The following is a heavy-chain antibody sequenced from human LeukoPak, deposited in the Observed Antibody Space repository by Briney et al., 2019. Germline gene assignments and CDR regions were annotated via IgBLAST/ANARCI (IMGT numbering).Heavy chain of an antibody. J-gene: IGHJ4*02. V-gene: IGHV1-69*13. Sequence: ASVKVSCKASGGTFSSYAISWVRQAPGQGLEWMGRIIPIFGIANYAQKFQGRVTITADESTSTAYMELSSLRSEDTAVYYCARVSVAGIAEFGYDYWGQGTLVTVSS. D-gene: IGHD6-19*01. CDR3: ARVSVAGIAEFGYDY. CDR2: IIPIFGIA. CDR1: GGTFSSYA.